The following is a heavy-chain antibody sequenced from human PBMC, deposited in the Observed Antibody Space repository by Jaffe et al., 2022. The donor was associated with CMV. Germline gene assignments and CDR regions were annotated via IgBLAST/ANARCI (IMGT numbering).Heavy chain of an antibody. D-gene: IGHD6-19*01. CDR1: GFSLSTSGMC. CDR3: ARSTIAVAGTNYYYYGMDV. Sequence: QVTLRESGPALVKPTQTLTLTCTFSGFSLSTSGMCVSWIRQPPGKALEWLALIDWDDDKYYSTSLKTRLTISKDTSKNQVVLTMTNMDPVDTATYYCARSTIAVAGTNYYYYGMDVWGQGTTVTVSS. CDR2: IDWDDDK. J-gene: IGHJ6*02. V-gene: IGHV2-70*01.